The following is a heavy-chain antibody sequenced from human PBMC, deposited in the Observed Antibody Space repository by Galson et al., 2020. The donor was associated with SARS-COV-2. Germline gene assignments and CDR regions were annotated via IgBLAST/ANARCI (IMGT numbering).Heavy chain of an antibody. CDR2: IYYSGST. CDR1: GGSISSGGYY. CDR3: ARLVITFGGVIALDY. V-gene: IGHV4-31*03. Sequence: SETLSLTCTVSGGSISSGGYYWSWIRQHPGKGLEWIGYIYYSGSTYYNPSLKSRVTISVDTSKNQFSLKLSSVTAADTAVYYCARLVITFGGVIALDYWGQGTLVTVSS. D-gene: IGHD3-16*02. J-gene: IGHJ4*02.